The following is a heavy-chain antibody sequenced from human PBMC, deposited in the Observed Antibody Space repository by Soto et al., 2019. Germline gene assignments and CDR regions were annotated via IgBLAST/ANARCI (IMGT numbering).Heavy chain of an antibody. J-gene: IGHJ4*02. Sequence: GGSLRLSCAASGFTFSNYAMHWFRQAPGKGLEWVAVISYDGSNKYYADSVKGRFTISRDNSKNTLYLQKNSLRAEVTAVYYCARDPLAVERPYWGQGTLVTVSS. D-gene: IGHD6-19*01. CDR3: ARDPLAVERPY. CDR1: GFTFSNYA. CDR2: ISYDGSNK. V-gene: IGHV3-30-3*01.